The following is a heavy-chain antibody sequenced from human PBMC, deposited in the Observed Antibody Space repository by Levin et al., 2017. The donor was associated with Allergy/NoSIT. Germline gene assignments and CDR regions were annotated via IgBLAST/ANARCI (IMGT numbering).Heavy chain of an antibody. D-gene: IGHD3-10*01. V-gene: IGHV3-66*02. CDR2: IYSGGST. Sequence: PAGGSLRLSCAASGFTVSSNYMSWVRQAPGKGLEWVSVIYSGGSTYYADSVKGRFTISRDNSKNTLYLQMNSLRAEDTAVYYCARDVVRGEFDYWGQGTLVTVSS. CDR1: GFTVSSNY. J-gene: IGHJ4*02. CDR3: ARDVVRGEFDY.